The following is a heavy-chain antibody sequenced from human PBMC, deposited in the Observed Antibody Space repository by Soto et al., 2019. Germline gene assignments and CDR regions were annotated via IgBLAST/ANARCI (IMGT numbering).Heavy chain of an antibody. V-gene: IGHV3-23*01. CDR2: ISGSGGST. D-gene: IGHD6-13*01. J-gene: IGHJ1*01. CDR1: GFTCLSYA. CDR3: AKDVARLRIAAVVPKYFQH. Sequence: VGSHRHSCAASGFTCLSYAMSSVRQATGKGLEWVSAISGSGGSTYYADTVKGRFTISRDNSKNTLYLQMNSLRAEDTAVYYCAKDVARLRIAAVVPKYFQHWGQGTLVTVSS.